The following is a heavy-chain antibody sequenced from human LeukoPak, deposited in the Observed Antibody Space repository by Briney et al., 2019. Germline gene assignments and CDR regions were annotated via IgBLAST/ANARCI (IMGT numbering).Heavy chain of an antibody. Sequence: PGGSLRLSCAASGFTFRGYGMSWVRQAPGKGLEWVSAIRGSGVTTYYADSVKGRFTISRDNSKNTLYLQMNSLRAEDTALYFCAQWSRYFDYWGQGTLVTVSS. CDR1: GFTFRGYG. CDR2: IRGSGVTT. D-gene: IGHD1-26*01. J-gene: IGHJ4*02. CDR3: AQWSRYFDY. V-gene: IGHV3-23*01.